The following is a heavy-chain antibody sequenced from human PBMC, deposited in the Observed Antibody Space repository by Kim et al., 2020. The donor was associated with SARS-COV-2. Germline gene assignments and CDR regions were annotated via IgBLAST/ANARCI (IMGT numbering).Heavy chain of an antibody. CDR1: GGTFSSYA. CDR2: IIPIFGTA. V-gene: IGHV1-69*13. Sequence: SVKVSCKASGGTFSSYAISWVRQAPGQGLGWMGGIIPIFGTANYAQKFQGRVTITADESTSTAYMELSSLRSEDTAVYYCARMGAKTQGGYFDYWGQGTLVTVSS. D-gene: IGHD1-26*01. J-gene: IGHJ4*02. CDR3: ARMGAKTQGGYFDY.